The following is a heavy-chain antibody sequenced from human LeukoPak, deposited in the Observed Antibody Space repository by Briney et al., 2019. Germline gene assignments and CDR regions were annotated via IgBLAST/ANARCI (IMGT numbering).Heavy chain of an antibody. V-gene: IGHV3-48*01. CDR2: ISSSSSTI. Sequence: GGSLRLSCAASGFTFSSYSMNWVRQAPGKGLEWVSYISSSSSTIYYADSVKGRFTISRDNAKNSLYLQMNSLRAEDTAVYYCARWSRIVSLDYWGQGTLVTVSS. CDR1: GFTFSSYS. D-gene: IGHD2-15*01. CDR3: ARWSRIVSLDY. J-gene: IGHJ4*02.